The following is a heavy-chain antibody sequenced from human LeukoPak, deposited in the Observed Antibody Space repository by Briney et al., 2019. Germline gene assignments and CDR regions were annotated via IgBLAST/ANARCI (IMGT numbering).Heavy chain of an antibody. CDR2: ISYDGSNK. Sequence: GRSLRLSCAASGFTFSSYAMHWVRQAPGKGLEWVAVISYDGSNKYYADSVKGRFTISRDNSKNTLYLQTNSLRAEDTAVYYCASYSSPDFDYWGQGTLVTVSS. CDR3: ASYSSPDFDY. D-gene: IGHD2-21*01. V-gene: IGHV3-30*01. CDR1: GFTFSSYA. J-gene: IGHJ4*02.